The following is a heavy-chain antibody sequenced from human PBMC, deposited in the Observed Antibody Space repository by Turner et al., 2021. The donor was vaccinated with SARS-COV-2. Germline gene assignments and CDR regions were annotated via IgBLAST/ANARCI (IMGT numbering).Heavy chain of an antibody. Sequence: EVELVESGGGLVQPGGSLRLSCAASGFTVSRNYMNWVRQAPGKGLEWVSIIYSGGSTFYSDSVKGRFTISRDNSKNTLELQMNSLRAEDTAVYYCAREVAGSSNTGVYFDYWGQGTLVTVSS. CDR2: IYSGGST. D-gene: IGHD3-10*01. CDR1: GFTVSRNY. J-gene: IGHJ4*02. V-gene: IGHV3-66*01. CDR3: AREVAGSSNTGVYFDY.